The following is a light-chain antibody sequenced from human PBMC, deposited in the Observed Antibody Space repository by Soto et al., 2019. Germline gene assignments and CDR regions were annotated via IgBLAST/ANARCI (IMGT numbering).Light chain of an antibody. CDR1: QTINNY. J-gene: IGKJ1*01. Sequence: DIQMTQSAPSLAASVGDSVAITCRSSQTINNYLNWYQQKPGQAPQLLIHTTSTLQSGAPSRFSGSGSGTDYTLTINSLQPEDFATYYCQQTNTSPLTFGQGTKVDIK. CDR3: QQTNTSPLT. CDR2: TTS. V-gene: IGKV1-39*01.